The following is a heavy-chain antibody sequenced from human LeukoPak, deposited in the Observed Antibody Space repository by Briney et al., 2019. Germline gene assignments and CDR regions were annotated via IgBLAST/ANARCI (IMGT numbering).Heavy chain of an antibody. CDR1: GYTFTDYY. CDR2: INPNDGDT. CDR3: ARANFLYCSSTTCLFDY. Sequence: ASVKVSCKASGYTFTDYYMHWVRQAPGQGFEWMGWINPNDGDTNYAQKFQGRVTMTRDTSISTAHMEVSRLRSNDTAVYYCARANFLYCSSTTCLFDYWGQGTLVTVSS. J-gene: IGHJ4*02. V-gene: IGHV1-2*02. D-gene: IGHD2-2*01.